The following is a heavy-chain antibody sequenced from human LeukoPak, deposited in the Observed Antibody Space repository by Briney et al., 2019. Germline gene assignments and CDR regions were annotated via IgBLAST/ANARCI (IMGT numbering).Heavy chain of an antibody. V-gene: IGHV4-34*01. D-gene: IGHD3-22*01. Sequence: SETLSLTCSVSGGSLSPYYWSWIRQPPGGGLEWLGEINQSGSTNYNPSLKSRVTISVEKFKTQFSLEVTSVTSADTAIDYCATLGGLYYESHGYPDFDHWGQGTLVTVSS. J-gene: IGHJ4*02. CDR2: INQSGST. CDR1: GGSLSPYY. CDR3: ATLGGLYYESHGYPDFDH.